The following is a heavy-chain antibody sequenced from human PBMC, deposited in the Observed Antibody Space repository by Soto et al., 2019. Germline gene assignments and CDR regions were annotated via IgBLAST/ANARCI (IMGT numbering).Heavy chain of an antibody. CDR2: INDSGST. CDR1: GGSISSGSYY. J-gene: IGHJ4*02. D-gene: IGHD2-21*02. V-gene: IGHV4-31*03. CDR3: ARDLARDTALGY. Sequence: QVQLQESGPGLVKPSQALSLTCTVSGGSISSGSYYWSWIRQHPGKGLEWIGYINDSGSTYYNPSLKSRVTMSLATSKNQFSLKLSSVTAADTAVYYCARDLARDTALGYWGQGTLVTVSS.